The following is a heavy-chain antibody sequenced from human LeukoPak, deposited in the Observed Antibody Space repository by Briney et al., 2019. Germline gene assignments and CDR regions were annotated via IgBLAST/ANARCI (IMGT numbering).Heavy chain of an antibody. V-gene: IGHV3-30*18. CDR1: GFTFSRYG. CDR2: ISFDGSNK. CDR3: AKGYYDSNGSFYYFDH. Sequence: PGRSLRLSCAASGFTFSRYGMLWVRQAPGKGLEWVALISFDGSNKYYADSVKGRFTISRDNSKNTLYLQMNSLRADDSAVYYCAKGYYDSNGSFYYFDHWGQGTLVTVSS. J-gene: IGHJ4*02. D-gene: IGHD3-22*01.